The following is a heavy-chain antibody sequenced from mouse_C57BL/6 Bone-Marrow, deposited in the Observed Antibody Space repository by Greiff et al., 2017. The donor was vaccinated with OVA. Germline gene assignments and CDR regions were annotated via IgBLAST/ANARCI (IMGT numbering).Heavy chain of an antibody. CDR3: TEDRIYYYGSSYGAY. CDR1: GFTFSNYW. V-gene: IGHV6-3*01. CDR2: IRLKSDNYAT. Sequence: EVQVEESGGGLVQPGGSMKLSCVASGFTFSNYWMNWVRQSPEKGLEWVAQIRLKSDNYATHYAESVKGRITISRDDSKSSVYLQMNNLRAEDTGIYYCTEDRIYYYGSSYGAYWGQGTLVTVSA. J-gene: IGHJ3*01. D-gene: IGHD1-1*01.